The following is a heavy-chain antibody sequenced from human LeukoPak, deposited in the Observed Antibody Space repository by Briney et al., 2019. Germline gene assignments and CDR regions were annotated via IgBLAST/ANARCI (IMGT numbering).Heavy chain of an antibody. J-gene: IGHJ6*02. CDR3: ATEVAVAGTFPGRRYYYYGMDV. V-gene: IGHV3-23*01. CDR2: ISGSGGST. D-gene: IGHD6-19*01. CDR1: GFTFSSYA. Sequence: PGGSLRLSCAASGFTFSSYAMSWVRQAPGKGLEWVSAISGSGGSTYYADSVKGRFTISRDNSKNTLYLQMNSLRAEDTAVYYCATEVAVAGTFPGRRYYYYGMDVWGQGTTVTVSS.